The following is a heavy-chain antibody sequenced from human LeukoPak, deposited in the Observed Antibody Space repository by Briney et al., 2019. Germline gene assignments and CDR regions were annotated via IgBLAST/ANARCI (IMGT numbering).Heavy chain of an antibody. V-gene: IGHV4-59*01. J-gene: IGHJ4*02. Sequence: SETLSLTCTVSGGSISSYYWSWIRQPPGKGLEWIGYIYDSGRTNYNPSLKSRVTISVDTSKNQFSLKLTSVTAADTAVYYCARGTGPRYGGRPDYWGQGTLVTVSS. D-gene: IGHD4-23*01. CDR2: IYDSGRT. CDR1: GGSISSYY. CDR3: ARGTGPRYGGRPDY.